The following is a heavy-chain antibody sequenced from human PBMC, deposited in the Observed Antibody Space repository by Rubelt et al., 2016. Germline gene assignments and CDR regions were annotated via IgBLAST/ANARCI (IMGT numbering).Heavy chain of an antibody. CDR3: ARGDGADYWFDP. Sequence: GQGLEWMGWMNPNSGNTGYAQKFQGRVTMTRNTSISTAYMELSSLRSEDTAVYYCARGDGADYWFDPWGQGTLVTVSS. J-gene: IGHJ5*02. V-gene: IGHV1-8*01. CDR2: MNPNSGNT. D-gene: IGHD4-17*01.